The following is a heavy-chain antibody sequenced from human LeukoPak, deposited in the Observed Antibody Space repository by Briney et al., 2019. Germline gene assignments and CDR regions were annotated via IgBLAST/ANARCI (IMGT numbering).Heavy chain of an antibody. CDR2: INPSGGST. Sequence: GASVKVSRKASGYTFTSYYMHWVRQAPGQGLEWMGIINPSGGSTSYAQKFQGRVAMTTDTSTTTAYMELRGLRFNDTAVYYCARAGPGSGWYFDYWGQGTLVTVSS. CDR3: ARAGPGSGWYFDY. CDR1: GYTFTSYY. D-gene: IGHD6-19*01. J-gene: IGHJ4*02. V-gene: IGHV1-46*01.